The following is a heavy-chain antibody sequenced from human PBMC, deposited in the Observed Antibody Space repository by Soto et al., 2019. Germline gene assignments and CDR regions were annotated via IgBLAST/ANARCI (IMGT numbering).Heavy chain of an antibody. J-gene: IGHJ6*02. Sequence: PGESLKISCKGSGYSFTSYWIGWVRQMPGKGLEWMGTIYPGDSDTRYSPSFQGQVTISADKSISTAYLQWSSLTASDTAMYYCARRSPQTAGGMDVWGQGTTVTVSS. V-gene: IGHV5-51*01. CDR1: GYSFTSYW. CDR3: ARRSPQTAGGMDV. CDR2: IYPGDSDT. D-gene: IGHD3-10*01.